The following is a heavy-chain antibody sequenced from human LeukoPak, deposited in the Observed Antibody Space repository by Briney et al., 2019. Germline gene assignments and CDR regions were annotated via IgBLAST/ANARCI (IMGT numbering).Heavy chain of an antibody. CDR2: ISSSSSYI. V-gene: IGHV3-21*01. CDR1: GFTFSSYS. D-gene: IGHD1-26*01. J-gene: IGHJ5*02. CDR3: ARDRVGATVVWFDP. Sequence: GGSLRLSCAASGFTFSSYSMTWVRQAPGKGLEWVSSISSSSSYIYYADSVKGRFTISRDNAKNSLYLQTNSLRAEDTAVYYCARDRVGATVVWFDPWGQGTLVTVSS.